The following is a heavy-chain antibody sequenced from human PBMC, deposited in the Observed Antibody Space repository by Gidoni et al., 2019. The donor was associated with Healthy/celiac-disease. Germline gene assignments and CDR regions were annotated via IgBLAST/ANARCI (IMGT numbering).Heavy chain of an antibody. Sequence: APYGGLEWVAVIWYDGSNKYYADSVKGRFTISRDNSKNTLYLQMNSLRAEDTAVYYCARVWDRRYFDLWGRGTLVTVSS. CDR2: IWYDGSNK. CDR3: ARVWDRRYFDL. J-gene: IGHJ2*01. D-gene: IGHD1-26*01. V-gene: IGHV3-33*01.